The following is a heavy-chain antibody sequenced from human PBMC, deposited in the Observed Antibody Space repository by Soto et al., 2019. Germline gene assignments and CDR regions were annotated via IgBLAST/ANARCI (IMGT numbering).Heavy chain of an antibody. CDR3: AKGGGSKDYYDTSGYYLYYYYAMDV. Sequence: EVQLLESGGGLVQPGGSLRLSCAASGFTFSSYAMTWVRQAPGKGLEWVSALSGSGVSTYYADSVKGRFTISRDNSKKPLYLKMNSLRAGDRAVYYCAKGGGSKDYYDTSGYYLYYYYAMDVWGQGTTVTVSS. J-gene: IGHJ6*02. CDR2: LSGSGVST. CDR1: GFTFSSYA. V-gene: IGHV3-23*01. D-gene: IGHD3-22*01.